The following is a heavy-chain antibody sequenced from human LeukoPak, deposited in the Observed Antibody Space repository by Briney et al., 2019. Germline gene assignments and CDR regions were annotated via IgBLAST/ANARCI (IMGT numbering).Heavy chain of an antibody. CDR1: GFTFGDYA. CDR2: IRSKAYGGTT. V-gene: IGHV3-49*04. Sequence: GGSLRLSCTASGFTFGDYAMSCVRQAPGKGLEWVGFIRSKAYGGTTEYAASVKGRFTISRDDSKSIAYLQMNSLKTEDTAVYYCTRAPVSLLEWLTPLGYYYYMDVWGKGTTVTVSS. CDR3: TRAPVSLLEWLTPLGYYYYMDV. J-gene: IGHJ6*03. D-gene: IGHD3-3*01.